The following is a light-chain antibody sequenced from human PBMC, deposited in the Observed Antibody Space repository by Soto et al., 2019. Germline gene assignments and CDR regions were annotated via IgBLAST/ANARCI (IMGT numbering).Light chain of an antibody. CDR2: AGS. CDR1: QSISRF. Sequence: DIPMTQSPSSLPSSIGDRVTITCRASQSISRFLNWYQQKPGKAPKLLIYAGSNLQNGVPSRFSGSGSGTEFTLTISSLQPEDFATFYCQQSYSIPWTFGQGTKVEIK. CDR3: QQSYSIPWT. V-gene: IGKV1-39*01. J-gene: IGKJ1*01.